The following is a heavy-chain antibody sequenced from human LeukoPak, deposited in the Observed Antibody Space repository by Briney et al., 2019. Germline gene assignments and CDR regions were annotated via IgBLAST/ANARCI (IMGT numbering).Heavy chain of an antibody. Sequence: GGSLRLSCAASGFTFSSYAMSWVRQAPGKGLEWVSAISGSGGSTYYADSVKGRFTISRDNSKNTLYLQMNSLRAEDTAVYYCAPMTTVTYTTFDYWGQGTLVTVSS. CDR3: APMTTVTYTTFDY. V-gene: IGHV3-23*01. D-gene: IGHD4-17*01. J-gene: IGHJ4*02. CDR1: GFTFSSYA. CDR2: ISGSGGST.